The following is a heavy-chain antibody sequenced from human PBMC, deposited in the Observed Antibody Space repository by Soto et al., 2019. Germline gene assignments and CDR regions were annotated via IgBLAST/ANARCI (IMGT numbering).Heavy chain of an antibody. Sequence: PSETLSLTCTVSGGSISSYYWSWIRQPAGKGLEWIGRIYTSVSTSYNPSLKSRVTMSVDTSKNQFSLKLSSVTAADTAVYYCARDRGSRSSRDFGYYYYGMDVWGQGTTVTVS. CDR3: ARDRGSRSSRDFGYYYYGMDV. V-gene: IGHV4-4*07. D-gene: IGHD6-6*01. CDR1: GGSISSYY. J-gene: IGHJ6*02. CDR2: IYTSVST.